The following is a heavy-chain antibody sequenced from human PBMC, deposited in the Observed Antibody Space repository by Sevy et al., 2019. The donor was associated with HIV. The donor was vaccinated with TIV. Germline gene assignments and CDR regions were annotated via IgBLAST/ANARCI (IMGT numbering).Heavy chain of an antibody. V-gene: IGHV3-72*01. CDR2: TRNRADGYTT. CDR1: GFTFSDHY. Sequence: GVSLRLSCAASGFTFSDHYMEWVRQAPGKGLEWVGRTRNRADGYTTEYAASVKGRFTISRDDSENSLYLQMNSLKTEDTAVYYCSTHAGIAAAGRVLDYWGQGALVTVSS. CDR3: STHAGIAAAGRVLDY. D-gene: IGHD6-13*01. J-gene: IGHJ4*02.